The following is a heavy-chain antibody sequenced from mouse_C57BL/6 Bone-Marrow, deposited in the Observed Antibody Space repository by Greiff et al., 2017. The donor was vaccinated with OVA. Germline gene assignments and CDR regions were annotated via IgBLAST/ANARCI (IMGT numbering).Heavy chain of an antibody. CDR1: GYTFTSYW. CDR3: ARESYYYAMDY. CDR2: IDPSGSYT. Sequence: QVQLQQPGAELVKPGASVKLSCKASGYTFTSYWMQWVNQRPGKGLEWIGEIDPSGSYTNYTQKFKGKATLTVDTSSSTAYMQLSSLTSEDSAVYYCARESYYYAMDYWGQGTSVTVSS. V-gene: IGHV1-50*01. D-gene: IGHD6-2*01. J-gene: IGHJ4*01.